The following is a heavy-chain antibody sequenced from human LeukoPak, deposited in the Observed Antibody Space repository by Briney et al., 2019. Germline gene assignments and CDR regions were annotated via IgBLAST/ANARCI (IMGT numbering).Heavy chain of an antibody. J-gene: IGHJ4*02. CDR2: IIAYNSNT. CDR1: GYTFHSYG. V-gene: IGHV1-18*01. Sequence: ASVKVACKLSGYTFHSYGISWVRQAPGQGLEWMGWIIAYNSNTNYAQKRQGRVTMTTDTSTSTAYMELRSLRSDDTDVYYCARGPQYSSYDYWGQGTLVTVSS. CDR3: ARGPQYSSYDY. D-gene: IGHD6-6*01.